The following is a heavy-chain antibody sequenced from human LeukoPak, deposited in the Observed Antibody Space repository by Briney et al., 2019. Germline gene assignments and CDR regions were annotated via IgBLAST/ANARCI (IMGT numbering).Heavy chain of an antibody. CDR3: ARDAGNYFDY. D-gene: IGHD3-10*01. CDR1: GRSISSFY. J-gene: IGHJ4*02. Sequence: PAETLSLTCTVSGRSISSFYWSWIRQPPGKGLEYIGYIYSSGSNTYNPSLKSRVTISLDTSKTQFSLKLNSVTATDTAVYFCARDAGNYFDYWGQGTLVTVSS. V-gene: IGHV4-59*01. CDR2: IYSSGSN.